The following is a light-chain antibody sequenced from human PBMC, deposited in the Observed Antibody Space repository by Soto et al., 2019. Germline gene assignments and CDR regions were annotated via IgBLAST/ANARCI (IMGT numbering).Light chain of an antibody. Sequence: DIPMTQSPSSLSASVGDRVTITCRASQSIDTYLNWYQQKPGKAPKLLIYSTSSLQSGVPSRFSGSGSGTDFTLIISSLQPEDFATYYCQQSYSTPVYTFGQGTKLEI. CDR1: QSIDTY. J-gene: IGKJ2*01. CDR2: STS. V-gene: IGKV1-39*01. CDR3: QQSYSTPVYT.